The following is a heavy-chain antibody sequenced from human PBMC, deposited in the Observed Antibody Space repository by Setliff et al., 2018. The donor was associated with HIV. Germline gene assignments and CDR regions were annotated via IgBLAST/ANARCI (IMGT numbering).Heavy chain of an antibody. CDR2: ISSSGNT. J-gene: IGHJ4*02. V-gene: IGHV4-39*01. D-gene: IGHD3-3*01. Sequence: SETLSLTCTVSGGSISSTSYYWGWIRQPPGTGLEWIGSISSSGNTYYNPSLKSRVTTSVDTPKNQFSLKLSSVTAADTAVYYCARGPYDVEAPWDYWGQGTLVTVSS. CDR3: ARGPYDVEAPWDY. CDR1: GGSISSTSYY.